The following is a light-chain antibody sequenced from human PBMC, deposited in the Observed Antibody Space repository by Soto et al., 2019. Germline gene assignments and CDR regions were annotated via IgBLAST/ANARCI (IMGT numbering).Light chain of an antibody. Sequence: QSALTQPPSASGSPGQSVTISCTGTSSDVGGYNYVSWYQQHPGRAPKLMIYEVSKRPSGVPDRFSGSKSGNTASLTVSGLQPEDEADYYCSSYAGSSNLGVFGGGTKLPVL. CDR2: EVS. CDR1: SSDVGGYNY. J-gene: IGLJ2*01. CDR3: SSYAGSSNLGV. V-gene: IGLV2-8*01.